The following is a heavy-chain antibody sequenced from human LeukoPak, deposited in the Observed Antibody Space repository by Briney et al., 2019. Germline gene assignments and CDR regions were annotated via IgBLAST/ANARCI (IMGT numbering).Heavy chain of an antibody. Sequence: GGSLRISCSASGFTFSSYGMHWVRQAPGKGVEGVAVISYDGSNKYYADCVKGRFTISRDNAKNSLYLQMNSLRAEDRAVYYCARDRSRGLLDAFDIWGQGTMVTVSS. CDR1: GFTFSSYG. V-gene: IGHV3-30*03. CDR2: ISYDGSNK. CDR3: ARDRSRGLLDAFDI. D-gene: IGHD3-10*01. J-gene: IGHJ3*02.